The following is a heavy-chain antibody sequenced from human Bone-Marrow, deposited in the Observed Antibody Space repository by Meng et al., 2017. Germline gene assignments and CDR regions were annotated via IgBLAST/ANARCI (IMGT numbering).Heavy chain of an antibody. J-gene: IGHJ4*02. CDR2: IYWNDDK. CDR1: GFSLSTSGVG. V-gene: IGHV2-5*01. CDR3: AHRDSSSWYVNYFDY. Sequence: QITLKESGPTLVKPTQPLTLACTFSGFSLSTSGVGVGWIRQPPGKALEWLALIYWNDDKRYSPSLKSRLTITKDTSKNQVVLTMTNMDPVDTATYYCAHRDSSSWYVNYFDYWGQGTLVTVSS. D-gene: IGHD6-13*01.